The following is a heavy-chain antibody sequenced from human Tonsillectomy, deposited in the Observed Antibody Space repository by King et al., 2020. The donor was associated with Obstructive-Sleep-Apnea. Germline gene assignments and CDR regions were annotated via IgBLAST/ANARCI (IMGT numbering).Heavy chain of an antibody. CDR2: ISNNGGST. CDR1: GFPFSHFA. J-gene: IGHJ3*01. CDR3: VKDVWGPDNFDG. Sequence: VQLVESGGGLVQPGGSLRLSCSASGFPFSHFAMHWVRQAPGKGPEYVSAISNNGGSTYYADSVKGRISISRDNSKNTLYLQMTSLRAEDTAGYYCVKDVWGPDNFDGWGQGIMVTVSS. V-gene: IGHV3-64D*09. D-gene: IGHD1-26*01.